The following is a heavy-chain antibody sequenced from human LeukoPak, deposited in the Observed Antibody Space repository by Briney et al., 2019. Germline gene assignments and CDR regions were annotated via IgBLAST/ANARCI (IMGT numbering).Heavy chain of an antibody. V-gene: IGHV3-48*03. Sequence: GGSLRLSCAASGFTFSSYEMNWVRQAPGKGLEWVSYISSSGSTIYYADSVKGRFTISRDNAKNSLYPQMNSLRAEETGVYYCARETYCGGDCYGYYFDYWGQGTLVTVSS. CDR3: ARETYCGGDCYGYYFDY. J-gene: IGHJ4*02. CDR2: ISSSGSTI. D-gene: IGHD2-21*02. CDR1: GFTFSSYE.